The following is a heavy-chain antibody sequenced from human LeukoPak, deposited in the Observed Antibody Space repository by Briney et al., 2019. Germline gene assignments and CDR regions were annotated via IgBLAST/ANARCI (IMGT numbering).Heavy chain of an antibody. CDR2: IWYDGSNK. CDR3: ARDHSGGAAPLDAFDI. D-gene: IGHD6-25*01. V-gene: IGHV3-33*01. J-gene: IGHJ3*02. Sequence: GGSLRLSCAASGFTFSSYGMHWVRQAPGKGLEWVAVIWYDGSNKYYADSVKGRFTISRDNSKNTLYLQMNSLRAEDTAVYYCARDHSGGAAPLDAFDIWGQGTMVTVSS. CDR1: GFTFSSYG.